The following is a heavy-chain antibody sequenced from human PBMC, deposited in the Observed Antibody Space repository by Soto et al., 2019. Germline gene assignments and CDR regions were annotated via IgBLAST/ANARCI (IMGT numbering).Heavy chain of an antibody. CDR3: ARDVRDGYPDY. V-gene: IGHV3-33*01. CDR2: IWYDGSNK. CDR1: GFTFSSYG. Sequence: PGGSLRLSCAASGFTFSSYGMHWVRQAPGKGLEWVAVIWYDGSNKYYADSVKGRFTISRDNSKNTLYMQMNSLRAEDTAVYYCARDVRDGYPDYWGQGTLGTAPQ. D-gene: IGHD5-12*01. J-gene: IGHJ4*02.